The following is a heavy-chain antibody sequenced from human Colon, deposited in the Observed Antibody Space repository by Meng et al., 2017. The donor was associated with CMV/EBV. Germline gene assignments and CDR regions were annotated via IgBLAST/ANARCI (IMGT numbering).Heavy chain of an antibody. V-gene: IGHV4-4*07. CDR2: IYSSGST. CDR3: ARSGRSTGPLTW. D-gene: IGHD2-8*02. Sequence: QVQLQESVPGLVKPSXXXXLTCTVSGGSISSFYWSWILQPGGKGLEWIGRIYSSGSTNYNPSLKSRVTMSVDTSKNQFSLKLNSVTAADTAVYYCARSGRSTGPLTWWGQGTLVTVSS. CDR1: GGSISSFY. J-gene: IGHJ4*02.